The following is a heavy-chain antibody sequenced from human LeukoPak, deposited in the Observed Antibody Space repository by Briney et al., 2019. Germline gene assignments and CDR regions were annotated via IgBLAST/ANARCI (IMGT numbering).Heavy chain of an antibody. CDR1: GYTFTSYD. V-gene: IGHV1-8*01. Sequence: ASVKVSCKASGYTFTSYDINWVRQATGQGLEWVGWMNPNSGNTGYAQKFQGRVTMTRNTSISTAYMELRSLRSDDMAVYYCAREKGYCSSTSCYYYFDYWGQGTLATVSS. CDR2: MNPNSGNT. CDR3: AREKGYCSSTSCYYYFDY. J-gene: IGHJ4*02. D-gene: IGHD2-2*01.